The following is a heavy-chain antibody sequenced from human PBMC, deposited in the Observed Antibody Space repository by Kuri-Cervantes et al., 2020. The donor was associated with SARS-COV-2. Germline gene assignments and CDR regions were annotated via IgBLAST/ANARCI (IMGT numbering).Heavy chain of an antibody. V-gene: IGHV4-34*01. J-gene: IGHJ4*02. CDR1: GGSFSGYY. CDR2: INHSGST. D-gene: IGHD2-2*01. CDR3: ARAAPDIVVVPAAKYFDY. Sequence: SETLSLTCAVYGGSFSGYYWSWIRQPPGKGLEWIGEINHSGSTNYNPSLKSRVTISVDTSKNQFSLKLSSATAADTAVYYCARAAPDIVVVPAAKYFDYWGQGTLVTVSS.